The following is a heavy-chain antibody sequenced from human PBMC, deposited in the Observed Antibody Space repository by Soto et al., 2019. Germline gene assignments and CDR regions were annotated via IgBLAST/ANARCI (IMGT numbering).Heavy chain of an antibody. Sequence: QLQLQESGPGLVKPSETLSLTCTVSGGSISSSSYYWGWIRQPPGKGLEWIGSIYYSGSTYYNPSLKSRVTISVDTSKNQFSLKLSSVTAADTAVCYCARVDFWSGYYLDYWGQGTLVTVSS. CDR2: IYYSGST. CDR3: ARVDFWSGYYLDY. D-gene: IGHD3-3*01. CDR1: GGSISSSSYY. V-gene: IGHV4-39*01. J-gene: IGHJ4*02.